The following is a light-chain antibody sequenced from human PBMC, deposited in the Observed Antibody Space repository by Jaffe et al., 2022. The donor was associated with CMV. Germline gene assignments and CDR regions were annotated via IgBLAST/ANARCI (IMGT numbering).Light chain of an antibody. CDR1: QSLLQSNGYNY. J-gene: IGKJ4*01. Sequence: DIVMNQSPISLPITPGEPASISCRSSQSLLQSNGYNYLDWYLQKPGKSPQLLIYLGSNRAPGVPDRFSGSGSGREFTLEISRVEAEDVGIYYCMQALQTPLTFGGGTKVEIK. CDR2: LGS. V-gene: IGKV2-28*01. CDR3: MQALQTPLT.